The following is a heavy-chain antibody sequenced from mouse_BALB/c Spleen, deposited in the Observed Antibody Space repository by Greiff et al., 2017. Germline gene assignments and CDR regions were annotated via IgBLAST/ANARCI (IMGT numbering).Heavy chain of an antibody. CDR1: GYTFTDYN. CDR2: INPNNGGT. J-gene: IGHJ3*01. D-gene: IGHD1-1*01. V-gene: IGHV1-18*01. Sequence: VQLKESGPELVKPGASVKIPCKASGYTFTDYNMDWVKQSHGKSLEWIGDINPNNGGTNYNQKFKGKATLTVDKSSSTAYMELRSLTSEDTAVYYGARGYYYGSRGFAYWGQGTLVTVSA. CDR3: ARGYYYGSRGFAY.